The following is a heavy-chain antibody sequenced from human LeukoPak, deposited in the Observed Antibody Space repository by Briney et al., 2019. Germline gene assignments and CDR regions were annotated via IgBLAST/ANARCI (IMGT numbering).Heavy chain of an antibody. Sequence: GGSLRLSCAASGFTFSTYWMSWVRQAPGKGLEWVANIKQDGSEKYYVDSVKGRFTISRDNAKNSLYLQMNSLRAEDTAVYYCAGSYSSGWYGYWGQGTLVTVSS. D-gene: IGHD6-19*01. V-gene: IGHV3-7*03. J-gene: IGHJ4*02. CDR3: AGSYSSGWYGY. CDR2: IKQDGSEK. CDR1: GFTFSTYW.